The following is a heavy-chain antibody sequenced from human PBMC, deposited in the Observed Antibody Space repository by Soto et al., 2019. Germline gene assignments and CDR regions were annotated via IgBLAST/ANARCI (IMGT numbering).Heavy chain of an antibody. CDR3: ARVPGDSSGWYVDY. Sequence: QVQLQQWGAGLLKPSETLSLTCAVYGGSFSGYYWSWIRQPPGKGLEWIGEINHSGSTNYNRSLTSRVTISVDTSKNQFSLKLSFVTAADTAVYYCARVPGDSSGWYVDYWGQGTLVTVSS. V-gene: IGHV4-34*01. J-gene: IGHJ4*02. D-gene: IGHD6-19*01. CDR1: GGSFSGYY. CDR2: INHSGST.